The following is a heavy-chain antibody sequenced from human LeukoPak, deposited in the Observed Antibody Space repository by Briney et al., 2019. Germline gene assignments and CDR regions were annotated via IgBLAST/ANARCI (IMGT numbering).Heavy chain of an antibody. CDR1: GGTFSSYA. Sequence: SVKVSCKASGGTFSSYAISWVRQAPGQGLEWMGGIIPIFGTANYAQKFQGRVTITADESTSTAYMELSSLRSEDTAVYYCAGLAYYGGDCYDPSVDYWGQGTLVTVSS. CDR3: AGLAYYGGDCYDPSVDY. D-gene: IGHD2-21*02. J-gene: IGHJ4*02. CDR2: IIPIFGTA. V-gene: IGHV1-69*13.